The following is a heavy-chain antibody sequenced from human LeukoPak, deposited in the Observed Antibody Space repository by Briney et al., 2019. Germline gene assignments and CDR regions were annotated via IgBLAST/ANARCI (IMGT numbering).Heavy chain of an antibody. CDR3: ARGLPFDY. Sequence: SVKDSCKASGGTFSNYAIGWVRQAPGQGLEWMGRIIPILDIANYAQKFQGRVTITADKSTSTAYMELSSLRSEDTAVYFCARGLPFDYWGQGTLVTVSS. V-gene: IGHV1-69*04. J-gene: IGHJ4*02. CDR1: GGTFSNYA. D-gene: IGHD3-16*01. CDR2: IIPILDIA.